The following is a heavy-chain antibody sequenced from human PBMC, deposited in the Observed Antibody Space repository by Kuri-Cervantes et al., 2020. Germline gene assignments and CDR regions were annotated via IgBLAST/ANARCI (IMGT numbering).Heavy chain of an antibody. Sequence: SETLSLTCAVYGGSFSGYYWSWVRQPPGKGLEWIGEINHSGSTNYNPSLKSRVTISVDTSKNQFSLKLSSVTAADTAVYYCARVLDWLDAFDIWGQGTMVTVSS. D-gene: IGHD3/OR15-3a*01. CDR1: GGSFSGYY. V-gene: IGHV4-34*01. J-gene: IGHJ3*02. CDR2: INHSGST. CDR3: ARVLDWLDAFDI.